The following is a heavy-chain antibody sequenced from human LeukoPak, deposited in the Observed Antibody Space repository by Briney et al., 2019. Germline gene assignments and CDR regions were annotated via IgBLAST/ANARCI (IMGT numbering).Heavy chain of an antibody. J-gene: IGHJ4*02. CDR1: GFTFSIYA. V-gene: IGHV3-23*01. CDR2: ISVGGGST. CDR3: AREGRVSGYDFDC. Sequence: GGSLLLSCAASGFTFSIYAMCWVRPARGKGLEWVSAISVGGGSTYSADSVKGRFTISRDNAKTTLYLKMNSLRVEDTAGYYCAREGRVSGYDFDCWGQGTLVTVSS. D-gene: IGHD5-12*01.